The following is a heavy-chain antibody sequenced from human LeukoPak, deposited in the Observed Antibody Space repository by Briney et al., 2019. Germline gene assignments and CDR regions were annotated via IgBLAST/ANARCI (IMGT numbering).Heavy chain of an antibody. J-gene: IGHJ3*02. CDR3: ARASFGESDAFDI. V-gene: IGHV3-30*04. CDR1: GFTFNNYA. D-gene: IGHD3-10*01. CDR2: ISYDGNNK. Sequence: PGGSLKLSCAASGFTFNNYALHWVRQAPGKGLEWVALISYDGNNKYYADSVRGRFTVSRDNSKNTLYLQMNSLRVEDTAVYYCARASFGESDAFDIWGQGTLVTVSS.